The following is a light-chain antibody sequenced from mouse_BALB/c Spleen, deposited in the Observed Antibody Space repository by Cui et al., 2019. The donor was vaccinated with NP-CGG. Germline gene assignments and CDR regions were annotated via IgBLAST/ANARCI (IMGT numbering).Light chain of an antibody. CDR1: TGTVTTSNY. J-gene: IGLJ1*01. CDR2: GTN. Sequence: AVVTQESAFSTSPGETVTLTCRSSTGTVTTSNYANCVQEKPDHLFTCLIGGTNNRASGVPARFSGSLIGNKAALTITGAQTEDEAIYFCALWYSNHWVFGGGTKLTVL. V-gene: IGLV1*01. CDR3: ALWYSNHWV.